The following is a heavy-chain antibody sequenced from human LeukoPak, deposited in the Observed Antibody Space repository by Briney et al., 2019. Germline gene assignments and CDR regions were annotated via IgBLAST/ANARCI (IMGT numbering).Heavy chain of an antibody. CDR3: ARGESGMDV. CDR1: GYTFTSYG. D-gene: IGHD5-24*01. V-gene: IGHV1-18*01. Sequence: ASVKVSCKASGYTFTSYGISWVRQAPGQGLEWMGRIIPILGIANYAQKLQGRVTMTTDTSTSTAYMELRSLRSDDTAVYYCARGESGMDVWGQGTTVTVSS. CDR2: IIPILGIA. J-gene: IGHJ6*02.